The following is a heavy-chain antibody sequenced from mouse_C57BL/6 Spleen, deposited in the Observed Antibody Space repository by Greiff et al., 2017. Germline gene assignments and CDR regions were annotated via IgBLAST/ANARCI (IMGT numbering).Heavy chain of an antibody. CDR1: GYTFTDYN. D-gene: IGHD1-1*01. V-gene: IGHV1-18*01. CDR3: ARFYYGSSFDY. Sequence: VQLQQSGPELVKPGASVKIPCKASGYTFTDYNMDWVKQSHGKSLEWIGAINPNNGGTIYNQKFKGKATLTVDKSSSTAYMELRSLTSEDTAVYYCARFYYGSSFDYWGQGTTLTVSS. J-gene: IGHJ2*01. CDR2: INPNNGGT.